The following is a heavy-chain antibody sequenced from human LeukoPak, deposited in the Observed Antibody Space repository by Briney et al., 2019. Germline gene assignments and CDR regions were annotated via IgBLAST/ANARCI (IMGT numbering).Heavy chain of an antibody. CDR3: ARDPSGWELPDWFDP. D-gene: IGHD1-26*01. CDR2: IKQDGSEK. V-gene: IGHV3-7*01. CDR1: GFTFSDYY. Sequence: PGGSLRLSCAASGFTFSDYYMSWVRQAPGKGLEWVANIKQDGSEKYYVDSVKGRFTISRDNAKNSLYLQMNSLRAEDTAVYYCARDPSGWELPDWFDPWGQGTLVTVSS. J-gene: IGHJ5*02.